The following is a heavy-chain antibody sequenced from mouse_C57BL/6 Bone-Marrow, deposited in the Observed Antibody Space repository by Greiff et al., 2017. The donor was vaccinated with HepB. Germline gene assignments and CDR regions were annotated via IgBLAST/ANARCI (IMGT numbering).Heavy chain of an antibody. Sequence: EVNVVESGGDLVKPGGSLKLSCAASGFTFTSYCMSWVRQTPDNRLEWVANISSGGSYTYYPDRVKGRFTISRDNAKNTLYLQMSSLKSEDTAIYYCATSYGGGFAYWGQGTLVTVSA. J-gene: IGHJ3*01. D-gene: IGHD1-1*02. CDR2: ISSGGSYT. CDR1: GFTFTSYC. CDR3: ATSYGGGFAY. V-gene: IGHV5-6*01.